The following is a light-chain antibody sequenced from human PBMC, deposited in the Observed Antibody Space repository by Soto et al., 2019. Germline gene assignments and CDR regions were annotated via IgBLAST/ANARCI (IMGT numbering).Light chain of an antibody. CDR3: LQHYNYPRT. J-gene: IGKJ1*01. Sequence: DIQMTQSPSVVSASVGDRVTSTGRASQGISNYLAWFQQNPGKVPKRLIYIASTLHSGVPSRFSGSGSGTEFNITISSLQPEDFATYYCLQHYNYPRTFGQGTRVEGK. CDR2: IAS. V-gene: IGKV1-17*03. CDR1: QGISNY.